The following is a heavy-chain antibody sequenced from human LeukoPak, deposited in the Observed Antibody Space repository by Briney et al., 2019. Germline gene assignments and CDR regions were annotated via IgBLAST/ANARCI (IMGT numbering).Heavy chain of an antibody. V-gene: IGHV3-49*04. Sequence: PGGSLRLSCTASGFTFGDYAMSWVRQGPGKGLEWVGFIRSKAYGGTTEYAASVKGRFTISRDDSKSIAYLQMISLKTEDTAVYYCSAHAPNWYCGLWGGSTVVTVSS. CDR3: SAHAPNWYCGL. CDR2: IRSKAYGGTT. J-gene: IGHJ2*01. CDR1: GFTFGDYA.